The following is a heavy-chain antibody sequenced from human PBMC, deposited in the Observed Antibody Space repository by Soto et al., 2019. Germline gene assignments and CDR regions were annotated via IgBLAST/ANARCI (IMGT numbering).Heavy chain of an antibody. J-gene: IGHJ6*02. Sequence: QVQLQESGPGLVKPSETLSLTCTVSGGSISNYYWSWIRQPPGKGLEWIGYIYYTGSTNYNPSLKRRVTISLDPSKNQFSLNLSSVTAADTAMYYCARHTAAALYYYSGMDVWGQGTTVTVSS. V-gene: IGHV4-59*01. CDR3: ARHTAAALYYYSGMDV. CDR1: GGSISNYY. CDR2: IYYTGST. D-gene: IGHD2-15*01.